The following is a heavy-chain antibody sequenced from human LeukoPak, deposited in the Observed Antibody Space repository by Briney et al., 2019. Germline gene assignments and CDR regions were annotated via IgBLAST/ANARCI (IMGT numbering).Heavy chain of an antibody. CDR1: GDSISGFY. Sequence: SETLSLTCTVSGDSISGFYWSWIRQPPGKGLEWIGEINHSGSTNYNPSLKSRVTISVDTSKNQFSLKLSSVTAADTAVYYCASRKYYYGSGSYSPLNVWGKGTTVTISS. D-gene: IGHD3-10*01. V-gene: IGHV4-34*01. CDR2: INHSGST. J-gene: IGHJ6*04. CDR3: ASRKYYYGSGSYSPLNV.